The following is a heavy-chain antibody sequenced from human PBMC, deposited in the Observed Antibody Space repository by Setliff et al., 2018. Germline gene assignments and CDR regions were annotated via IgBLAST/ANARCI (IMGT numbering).Heavy chain of an antibody. J-gene: IGHJ5*02. V-gene: IGHV4-39*01. CDR1: GGSISTATYY. D-gene: IGHD5-18*01. CDR2: IYWSGNT. CDR3: ASNREAMALDDP. Sequence: PSATLSLTCTVSGGSISTATYYWGWVRQSPGKGLEWIGSIYWSGNTWYNPSSKSRVTISIDTSKNQFSLKMSSVTAADTAVYYCASNREAMALDDPWGQGKLVTVSS.